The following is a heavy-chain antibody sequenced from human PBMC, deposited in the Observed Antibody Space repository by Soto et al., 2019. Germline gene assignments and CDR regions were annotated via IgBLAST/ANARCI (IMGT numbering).Heavy chain of an antibody. CDR2: ISSSSSTI. J-gene: IGHJ3*02. Sequence: GGSLRLSCAASGFTFSSYSMNWVRQAPGKGLEWVSYISSSSSTIYYADSVKGRFTISRDNAKNSLYLQMNSLRAEDTAVYYCARAPTYYDFWSGPQGAFDTWGQGTMVTVSS. D-gene: IGHD3-3*01. V-gene: IGHV3-48*01. CDR3: ARAPTYYDFWSGPQGAFDT. CDR1: GFTFSSYS.